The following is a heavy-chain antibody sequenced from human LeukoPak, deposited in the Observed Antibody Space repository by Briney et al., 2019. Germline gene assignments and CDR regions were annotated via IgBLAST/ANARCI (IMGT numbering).Heavy chain of an antibody. Sequence: GASVKVSCKASGYTFTSYDINWVRQATGQGLEWMGWMNPNSGNTGYAQKFQGGVTMTRDTSTSTAYMELSSLRSEDSAVYYCAREPLRTEHIDYWGQGTLVTVSS. D-gene: IGHD1-14*01. CDR3: AREPLRTEHIDY. V-gene: IGHV1-8*01. CDR2: MNPNSGNT. CDR1: GYTFTSYD. J-gene: IGHJ4*02.